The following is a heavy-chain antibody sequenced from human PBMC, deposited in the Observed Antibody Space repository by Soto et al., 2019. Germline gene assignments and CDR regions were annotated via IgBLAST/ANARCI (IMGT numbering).Heavy chain of an antibody. Sequence: KESGPTLVKPTQTLTLTCPFSGFSLSTSGVGVGWIRQPPGKALEWLALIHWDDDKRYSPSPKSRLTITKDTSKNQVLLTMPNMDSVDTATYHGTHRVLSIGGVDSWGQGAPVTGSS. CDR1: GFSLSTSGVG. J-gene: IGHJ5*01. CDR3: THRVLSIGGVDS. D-gene: IGHD6-6*01. CDR2: IHWDDDK. V-gene: IGHV2-5*02.